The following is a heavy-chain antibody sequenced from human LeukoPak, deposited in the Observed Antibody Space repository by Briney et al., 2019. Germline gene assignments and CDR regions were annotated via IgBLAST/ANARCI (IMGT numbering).Heavy chain of an antibody. CDR2: INPSGGGT. J-gene: IGHJ4*02. CDR3: ARYNSGSERKKPLDY. Sequence: ASVKVSCKASGYTFTIYYIHWVRQAPGQGLEWMGIINPSGGGTSFAQKFQGRVTTTRDTSTTTVYMELSSLRSEDTAVYYCARYNSGSERKKPLDYWGQGTLVTVSS. V-gene: IGHV1-46*03. D-gene: IGHD3-10*01. CDR1: GYTFTIYY.